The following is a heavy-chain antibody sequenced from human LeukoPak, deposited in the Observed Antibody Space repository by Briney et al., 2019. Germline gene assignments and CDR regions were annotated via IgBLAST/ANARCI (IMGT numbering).Heavy chain of an antibody. CDR1: GFTFSSYG. J-gene: IGHJ4*02. CDR2: ISYDGSNK. V-gene: IGHV3-30*18. Sequence: GGSLRLSCAASGFTFSSYGMHWARQAPGKGLEWVAVISYDGSNKYYADSVKGRFTISRDNSKNTLYLQMNSLRAEDSAVYYCAKDLLGAFDYWGQGTLVTVSS. CDR3: AKDLLGAFDY.